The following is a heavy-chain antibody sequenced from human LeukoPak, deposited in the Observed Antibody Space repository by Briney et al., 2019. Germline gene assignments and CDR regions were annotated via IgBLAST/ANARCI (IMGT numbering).Heavy chain of an antibody. J-gene: IGHJ4*02. Sequence: SETLSLTCTVSGGSISSGSYYWSWIRQPAGKGLEWIGRIYTSGSTNYNPSLKSRVTISVDTSKNQFSLKLSSVTAADTAVYYCAREDTYYDILTGPTARTYFDYWGQGTLVTVSS. CDR3: AREDTYYDILTGPTARTYFDY. V-gene: IGHV4-61*02. CDR2: IYTSGST. D-gene: IGHD3-9*01. CDR1: GGSISSGSYY.